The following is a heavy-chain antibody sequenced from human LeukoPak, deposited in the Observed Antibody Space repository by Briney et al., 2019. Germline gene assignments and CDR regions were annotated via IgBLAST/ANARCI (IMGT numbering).Heavy chain of an antibody. CDR2: IFWDDDE. CDR1: GFSVSSSGMG. J-gene: IGHJ4*02. V-gene: IGHV2-5*02. D-gene: IGHD3-3*01. Sequence: SGPTLVKATQTLTLTCSLSGFSVSSSGMGVGWIRQPPGQALEWHALIFWDDDEFFTTSLQSSLHITRDPPNNQVVLTMTNMAPADTASYHGARKRSGFYSEFDYWGQGALVTVPS. CDR3: ARKRSGFYSEFDY.